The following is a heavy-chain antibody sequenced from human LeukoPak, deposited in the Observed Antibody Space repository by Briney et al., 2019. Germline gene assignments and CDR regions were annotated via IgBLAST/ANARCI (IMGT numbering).Heavy chain of an antibody. CDR2: IYTSGST. D-gene: IGHD2-15*01. CDR1: GGSISSGSYY. J-gene: IGHJ4*02. Sequence: SETLSLTCTVSGGSISSGSYYWSWIRQPAGKGLEWIGRIYTSGSTNYNPSLKSRVTISVDTSKNQFSLKLSSVTAAGTAVYYCARDNVGGYYFDYWGQGTLVTVSS. CDR3: ARDNVGGYYFDY. V-gene: IGHV4-61*02.